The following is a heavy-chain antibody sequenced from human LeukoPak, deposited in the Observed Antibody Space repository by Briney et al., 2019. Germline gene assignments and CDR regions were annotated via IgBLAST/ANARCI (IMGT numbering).Heavy chain of an antibody. J-gene: IGHJ4*02. CDR3: ARTWMYSNYF. V-gene: IGHV3-7*03. Sequence: GGSLRLSCAASGFTFSSYSMNWARQAPGKGLEWVASINHNGNVNYYVDSVKGRFTISRDNAKNSLYLQMSNLRAEDTAVYYCARTWMYSNYFRGQGTLVTVSS. D-gene: IGHD4-11*01. CDR2: INHNGNVN. CDR1: GFTFSSYS.